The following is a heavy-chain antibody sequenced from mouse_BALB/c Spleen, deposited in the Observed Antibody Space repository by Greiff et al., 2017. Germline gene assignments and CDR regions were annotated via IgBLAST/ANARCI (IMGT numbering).Heavy chain of an antibody. Sequence: EVKLVESGPSLVKPSQTLSLTCSVTGDSITSGYWNWIRKFPGNKLEYMGYISYSGSTYYNPSLKSRISITRDTSKNQYYLQLNSVTTEDTATYYCARYYYGSRAWFADWGQGTLVTVSA. V-gene: IGHV3-8*02. CDR1: GDSITSGY. CDR3: ARYYYGSRAWFAD. J-gene: IGHJ3*01. D-gene: IGHD1-1*01. CDR2: ISYSGST.